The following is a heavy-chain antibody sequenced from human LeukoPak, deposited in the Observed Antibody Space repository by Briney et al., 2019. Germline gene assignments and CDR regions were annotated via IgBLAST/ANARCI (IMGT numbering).Heavy chain of an antibody. CDR3: ARKGSSGSLDV. J-gene: IGHJ6*02. D-gene: IGHD3-10*01. V-gene: IGHV4-59*08. CDR2: IYYSGST. CDR1: GFTFSDYN. Sequence: GSLRLSCAASGFTFSDYNMTWIRQPPGKGLEWIGYIYYSGSTNYNPSLKSRVTISVDTSKNQFSLKLSSVTAADTAVYYCARKGSSGSLDVWGQGTTVTVSS.